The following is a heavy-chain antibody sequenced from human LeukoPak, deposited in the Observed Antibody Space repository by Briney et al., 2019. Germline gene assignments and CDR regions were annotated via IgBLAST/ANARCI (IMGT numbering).Heavy chain of an antibody. J-gene: IGHJ4*02. CDR2: IYYSGST. V-gene: IGHV4-59*01. CDR3: ARVIGYYDSSGYFYYFDY. CDR1: GGSISSYY. Sequence: SSETLSLTCTVSGGSISSYYWSWIRQPPGKGLEWIGYIYYSGSTNYNPSLKSRVTISVDTSKNQFPLKLSSVTAADTAVYYCARVIGYYDSSGYFYYFDYWGQGTLVTVSS. D-gene: IGHD3-22*01.